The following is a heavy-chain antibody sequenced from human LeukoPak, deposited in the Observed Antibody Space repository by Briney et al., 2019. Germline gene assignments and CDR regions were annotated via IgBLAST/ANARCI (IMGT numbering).Heavy chain of an antibody. D-gene: IGHD4-23*01. Sequence: ASVKVSCKASGYTFTSYDMYWVRQAPGQRLEWMGWNIVGNGNTKYSQKFQGRVIITTDTSASTVYMELSSLRSEDTAVYYCARDAVVGTGIAFDVWGQGTMVTVSS. V-gene: IGHV1-3*01. CDR1: GYTFTSYD. CDR2: NIVGNGNT. J-gene: IGHJ3*01. CDR3: ARDAVVGTGIAFDV.